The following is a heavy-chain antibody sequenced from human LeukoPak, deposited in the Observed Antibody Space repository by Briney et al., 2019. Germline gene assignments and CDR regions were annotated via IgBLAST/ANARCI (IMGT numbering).Heavy chain of an antibody. CDR2: ISGSGGST. Sequence: GGSLRLSCAGSGFSFNNYAMYWVRQAPGKGLEWVSGISGSGGSTYYADSVKGRFTISRDNSKNTLYLQMNSLRAEDTAVYYCAKEPRSIAAAVGWFDPWGQGTLVTVSS. J-gene: IGHJ5*02. V-gene: IGHV3-23*01. D-gene: IGHD6-13*01. CDR3: AKEPRSIAAAVGWFDP. CDR1: GFSFNNYA.